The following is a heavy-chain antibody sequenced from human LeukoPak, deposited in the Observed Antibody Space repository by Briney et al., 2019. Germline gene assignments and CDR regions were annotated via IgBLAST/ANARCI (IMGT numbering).Heavy chain of an antibody. CDR3: ARDTNPSYSGWYNLPDY. CDR1: GYTFTSYA. D-gene: IGHD6-19*01. CDR2: IIPIFGTA. Sequence: SVKVSCKASGYTFTSYAISWVRQAPGQGLEWMGGIIPIFGTANYAQKFQGRVTITADESTSTAYMELSSLRSEDTAVYYCARDTNPSYSGWYNLPDYWGQGTLVTVSS. V-gene: IGHV1-69*13. J-gene: IGHJ4*02.